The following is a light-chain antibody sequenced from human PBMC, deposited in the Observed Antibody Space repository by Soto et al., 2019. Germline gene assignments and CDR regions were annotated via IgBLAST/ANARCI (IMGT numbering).Light chain of an antibody. Sequence: DIVMTQSPLSLPVTPGEPASISCRSSQSLLHSNGYNYLDWYLQKPGQSPQLLIYLGSNRASGVPDRFSGSGSGTDFTLKISRVEAEDVRVYYCMQALQTAYTFGQGTKVDIK. CDR2: LGS. J-gene: IGKJ2*01. V-gene: IGKV2-28*01. CDR3: MQALQTAYT. CDR1: QSLLHSNGYNY.